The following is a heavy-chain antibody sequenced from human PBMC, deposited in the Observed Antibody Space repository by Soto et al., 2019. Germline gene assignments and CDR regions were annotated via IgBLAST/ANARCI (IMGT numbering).Heavy chain of an antibody. Sequence: EVQLVESGGGLVRPGRSLRLSCAASGLNFDDYAMHWVRQAPGKGLEWVSGISWNSGAIAYADSVKGRFTISRDNAKNSLYLQLNSLRTEDTALYYCASAHGGRDCYLGSAPFDNWGQGTLVTVSS. D-gene: IGHD2-21*02. V-gene: IGHV3-9*01. CDR3: ASAHGGRDCYLGSAPFDN. CDR2: ISWNSGAI. J-gene: IGHJ4*02. CDR1: GLNFDDYA.